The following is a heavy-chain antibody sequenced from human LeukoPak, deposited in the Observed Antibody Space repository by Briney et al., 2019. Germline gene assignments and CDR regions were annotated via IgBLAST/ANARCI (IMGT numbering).Heavy chain of an antibody. V-gene: IGHV4-61*08. CDR1: GDSFSSGGYY. D-gene: IGHD5-18*01. J-gene: IGHJ4*02. CDR3: ARAGSGYSYGLFDY. CDR2: IYYSGST. Sequence: SQTLSLTCTVSGDSFSSGGYYWSWIRQPPGQGLEWIGYIYYSGSTNYNPSLKSRVTISVDTSKNQFSLKLSSVTAADTAVYYCARAGSGYSYGLFDYWGQGTLVTVSS.